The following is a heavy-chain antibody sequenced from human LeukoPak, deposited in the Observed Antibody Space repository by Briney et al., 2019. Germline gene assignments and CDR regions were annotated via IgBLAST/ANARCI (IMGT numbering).Heavy chain of an antibody. V-gene: IGHV1-69*04. CDR1: VGTFSSYA. CDR3: ALRDCSSTSCYGQFDY. J-gene: IGHJ4*02. Sequence: ASVKVSCKASVGTFSSYAISWVRQAPGQGLEWMGRIIPILGIANYAQKFQGRVTITADKSTSTAYMELSSLRSEDTAVYYCALRDCSSTSCYGQFDYWGQGTLVTVSS. CDR2: IIPILGIA. D-gene: IGHD2-2*01.